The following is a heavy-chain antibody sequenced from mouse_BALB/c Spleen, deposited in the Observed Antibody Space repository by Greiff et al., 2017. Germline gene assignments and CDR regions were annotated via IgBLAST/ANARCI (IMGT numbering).Heavy chain of an antibody. V-gene: IGHV1-7*01. J-gene: IGHJ3*01. Sequence: QVQLQQSGAELAKPGASVKMSCKASGYTFTSYWMHWVKQRPGQGLEWIGYINPSTGYTEYSQKFKDKATLTADKSSSTAYMQLSSLTSEDSAVYYCASPDSSGREDWFAYWGQGTLVTVSA. CDR2: INPSTGYT. CDR1: GYTFTSYW. D-gene: IGHD3-2*01. CDR3: ASPDSSGREDWFAY.